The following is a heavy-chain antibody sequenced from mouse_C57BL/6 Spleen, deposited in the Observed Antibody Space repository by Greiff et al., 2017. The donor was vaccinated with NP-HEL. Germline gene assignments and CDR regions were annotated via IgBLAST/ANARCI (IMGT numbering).Heavy chain of an antibody. Sequence: VKLQQSGAELVRPGASVTLSCKASGYTFTDYEMHWVKQTPVHGLEWIGAIDPETGGTAYNQKFKGKATLTADKSSSTAYMELRSLTSEDSAVYYCTRRGYYGSLYAMDYWGQGTSVTVSS. V-gene: IGHV1-15*01. CDR2: IDPETGGT. CDR1: GYTFTDYE. J-gene: IGHJ4*01. D-gene: IGHD2-1*01. CDR3: TRRGYYGSLYAMDY.